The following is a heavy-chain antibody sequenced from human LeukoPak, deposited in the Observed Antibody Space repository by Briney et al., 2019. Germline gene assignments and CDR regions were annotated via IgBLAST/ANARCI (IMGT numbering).Heavy chain of an antibody. CDR3: AVRSCSGGSCYSDPRDDY. V-gene: IGHV4-34*01. CDR2: INHRGFT. D-gene: IGHD2-15*01. Sequence: PSETLSLTCAVSGGSFRGYYWSWIRQPPRKGLEWIGEINHRGFTNYNPSLNSRVTISVDTSKNQFSLKLSSVTAADTAIYYCAVRSCSGGSCYSDPRDDYWGQGTLVTVSS. CDR1: GGSFRGYY. J-gene: IGHJ4*02.